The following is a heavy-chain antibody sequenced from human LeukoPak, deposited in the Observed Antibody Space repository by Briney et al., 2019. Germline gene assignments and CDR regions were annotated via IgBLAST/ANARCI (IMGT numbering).Heavy chain of an antibody. J-gene: IGHJ4*02. D-gene: IGHD3-22*01. CDR1: GFTFSNYW. V-gene: IGHV3-20*04. CDR3: ARPNSSGYISPFDY. Sequence: GGSLRLSCAASGFTFSNYWMNWVRQAPGKGLEWVSSINWNGGRTGYAESVKGRFTISRDNAKKSLYLQMNSLRAEDTALYYCARPNSSGYISPFDYWGQGSLVTVTS. CDR2: INWNGGRT.